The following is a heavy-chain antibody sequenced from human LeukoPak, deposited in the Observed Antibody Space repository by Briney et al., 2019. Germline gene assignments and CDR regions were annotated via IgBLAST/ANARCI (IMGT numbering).Heavy chain of an antibody. D-gene: IGHD3-22*01. CDR3: ARGSYDSSDFEYFHH. J-gene: IGHJ1*01. Sequence: ASVKVSCKASGYTFINNWMHWVRQAPGQGLEWMGWINPNSGGTNYAQKFQGRVTMTRDTSISTAYMELNRLRSDDTAVYYCARGSYDSSDFEYFHHWGQGTLVTVSS. CDR2: INPNSGGT. V-gene: IGHV1-2*02. CDR1: GYTFINNW.